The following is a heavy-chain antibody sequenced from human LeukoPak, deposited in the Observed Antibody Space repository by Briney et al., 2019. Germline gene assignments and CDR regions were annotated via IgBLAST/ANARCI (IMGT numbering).Heavy chain of an antibody. CDR1: GYTFTSYD. CDR3: ARVDPGNYYAFDF. V-gene: IGHV1-8*01. J-gene: IGHJ3*01. D-gene: IGHD1-26*01. Sequence: GASVKVSCKASGYTFTSYDINWVRQATGQGLEWMGWMNPNSGNTGYAQKFQGRVTMTTDTSTSTAYMELRSLRSDDTAVYYCARVDPGNYYAFDFWGQGTKVTVSS. CDR2: MNPNSGNT.